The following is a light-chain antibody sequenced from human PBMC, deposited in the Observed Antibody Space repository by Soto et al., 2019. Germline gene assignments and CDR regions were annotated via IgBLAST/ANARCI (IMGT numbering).Light chain of an antibody. CDR2: TNN. CDR1: SSNIGSNT. CDR3: PACDGSLQTRV. Sequence: QAVVTQPPSASGTPGQRVTISCSGSSSNIGSNTVNWYQQLPGTAPKLLIYTNNQRPSGVPARFSDSTSGTSASLAISGLQSEAEADSHCPACDGSLQTRVFGGGTKLTVL. V-gene: IGLV1-44*01. J-gene: IGLJ3*02.